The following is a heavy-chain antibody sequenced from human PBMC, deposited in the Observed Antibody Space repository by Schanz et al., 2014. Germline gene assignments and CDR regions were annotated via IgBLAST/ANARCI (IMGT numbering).Heavy chain of an antibody. CDR3: ARIGGSVFDY. D-gene: IGHD3-10*01. CDR2: IYIGGNT. Sequence: EVHLLESGGGLVQPGGSLRLSCAASGFTFSTSTMHWVRQAPGKGLEWVSFIYIGGNTYYADSVKGRFTISRDNSKNSLYLQMNSLRAEDTAVYYCARIGGSVFDYWAQGTLVTVSS. CDR1: GFTFSTST. V-gene: IGHV3-66*01. J-gene: IGHJ4*02.